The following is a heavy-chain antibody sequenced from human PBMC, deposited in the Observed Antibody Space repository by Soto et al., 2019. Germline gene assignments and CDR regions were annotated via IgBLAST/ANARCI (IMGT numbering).Heavy chain of an antibody. Sequence: QVQLQQWGAGLLKPSETLSLTCAVYGGSFCSYYWSWIRQPPGKGLEWIGEINHSGSTNYNPSLKSRVTISVDTSKNQFSLKLSSVTAADTAVYYCARCRVVVVAARHYNWFDPWGQGTLVTVSS. CDR3: ARCRVVVVAARHYNWFDP. CDR2: INHSGST. CDR1: GGSFCSYY. J-gene: IGHJ5*02. V-gene: IGHV4-34*01. D-gene: IGHD2-15*01.